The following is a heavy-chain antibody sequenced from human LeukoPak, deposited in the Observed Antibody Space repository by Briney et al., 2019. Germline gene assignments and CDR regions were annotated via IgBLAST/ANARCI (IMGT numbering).Heavy chain of an antibody. D-gene: IGHD5-12*01. J-gene: IGHJ5*02. V-gene: IGHV5-51*01. CDR1: GYTFISYW. CDR2: IYPSDSNT. Sequence: GESLKISCKVSGYTFISYWIVWVRHMPGKGLEWMGIIYPSDSNTRYNPSFEGQVTISADKSISTTYLHWSGLKASDSATYYCARGNVANWFGPWGQGTLVTVSS. CDR3: ARGNVANWFGP.